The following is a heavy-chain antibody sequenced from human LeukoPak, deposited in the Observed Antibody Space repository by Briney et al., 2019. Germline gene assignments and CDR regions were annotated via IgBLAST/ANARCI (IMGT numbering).Heavy chain of an antibody. J-gene: IGHJ4*02. D-gene: IGHD3-10*01. CDR1: GFTVSSNY. CDR2: IYNGGST. V-gene: IGHV3-53*01. CDR3: ARDTGRSGYYDY. Sequence: GGSLRLSCAASGFTVSSNYMSWVRQAPGKGLEWVSVIYNGGSTYYADSVKGRFTISRDNSKNTLYLQMNSLRAEDTAVYYCARDTGRSGYYDYWGQGTLVTVSS.